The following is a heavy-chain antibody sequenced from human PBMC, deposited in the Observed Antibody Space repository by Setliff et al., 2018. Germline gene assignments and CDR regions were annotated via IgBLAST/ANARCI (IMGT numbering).Heavy chain of an antibody. D-gene: IGHD3-22*01. Sequence: PSETLSLTCTVSGYSISSGYYWGWIRQPPGKGLEWIGSIYHSGSTYHNPSLKSRVTISVDTSKNQFSLKLSSVTAADTAVYYCARDAYDSSGYYYYYYYGMDVWGQGTTVTVSS. J-gene: IGHJ6*02. CDR2: IYHSGST. CDR3: ARDAYDSSGYYYYYYYGMDV. CDR1: GYSISSGYY. V-gene: IGHV4-38-2*02.